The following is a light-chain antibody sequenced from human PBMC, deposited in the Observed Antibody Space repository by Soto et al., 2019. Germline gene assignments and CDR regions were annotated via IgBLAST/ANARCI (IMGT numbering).Light chain of an antibody. CDR1: SSNIGAGYD. CDR2: GNS. J-gene: IGLJ2*01. V-gene: IGLV1-40*01. Sequence: QSVLTQPPSVSGAPGQRVTISRTGSSSNIGAGYDVHWYQQFPGTAPKLLIYGNSNRPSGVPDRFSGSKSGTSASLAITGLQAEDEADYYCQSYDSSLSGVVFGGGTKVTVL. CDR3: QSYDSSLSGVV.